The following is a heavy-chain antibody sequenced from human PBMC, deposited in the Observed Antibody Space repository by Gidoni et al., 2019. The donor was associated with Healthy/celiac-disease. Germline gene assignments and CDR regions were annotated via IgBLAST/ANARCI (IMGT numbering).Heavy chain of an antibody. J-gene: IGHJ5*02. V-gene: IGHV3-23*01. CDR2: ISGSGGST. D-gene: IGHD4-17*01. Sequence: GGSLRLSCAASGFTFSSYAMSGVRQAPGKGLEWVSAISGSGGSTYYADSVKGRFTISRDNSKNTLYLQMNSLRAEDTAVYYCAKKLADYGDYFDWFDPWGQGTLVTVSS. CDR1: GFTFSSYA. CDR3: AKKLADYGDYFDWFDP.